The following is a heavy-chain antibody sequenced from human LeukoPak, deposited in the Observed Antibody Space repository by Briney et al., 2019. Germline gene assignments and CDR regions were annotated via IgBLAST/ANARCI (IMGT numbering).Heavy chain of an antibody. V-gene: IGHV1-18*01. D-gene: IGHD5-12*01. CDR1: GYTFTNYG. J-gene: IGHJ4*02. CDR2: ISGYNGNI. CDR3: ARDCGYQCLFDY. Sequence: GASVKVSCKASGYTFTNYGISWVRQAPGQGLEWMGWISGYNGNINYAQKSQGRVTMTTDTSTNAAHMELRSLRSDDTAVYYCARDCGYQCLFDYWGQGTLVTVSS.